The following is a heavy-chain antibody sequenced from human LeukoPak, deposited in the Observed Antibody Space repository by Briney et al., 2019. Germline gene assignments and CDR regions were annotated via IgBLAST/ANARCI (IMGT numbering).Heavy chain of an antibody. CDR1: GGSFSGYY. V-gene: IGHV4-34*01. CDR2: IYYSGST. J-gene: IGHJ5*02. Sequence: SETLSLTCAVYGGSFSGYYWSWIRQPPGKGLEWIGYIYYSGSTYYNPSLKSRVTVSVDTSKNQFSLKLSSVTAADTAVYYCARVPGGALNWFDPWGQGTLVTVSS. D-gene: IGHD1-1*01. CDR3: ARVPGGALNWFDP.